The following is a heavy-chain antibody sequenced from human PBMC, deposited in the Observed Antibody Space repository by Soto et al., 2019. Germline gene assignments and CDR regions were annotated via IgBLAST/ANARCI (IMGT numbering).Heavy chain of an antibody. Sequence: QVQLVQSGAEVKKPGASVKFSCKASGYTFTSYGISWVRQAPGQGLEWMGWISAYNGNTNYAQKLQGRVTMTTDTSTSTAYMELRSLRSDDTAVYYCARHLYCSGGSCYSNWYFDLWGRGTLVTVSS. D-gene: IGHD2-15*01. J-gene: IGHJ2*01. CDR1: GYTFTSYG. CDR3: ARHLYCSGGSCYSNWYFDL. CDR2: ISAYNGNT. V-gene: IGHV1-18*01.